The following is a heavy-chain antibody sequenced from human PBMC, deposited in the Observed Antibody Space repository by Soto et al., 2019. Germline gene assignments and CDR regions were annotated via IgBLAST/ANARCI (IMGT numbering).Heavy chain of an antibody. CDR1: GGTFSSYA. V-gene: IGHV1-18*01. J-gene: IGHJ4*02. CDR3: ARATLYCSGGSCYSDAFDY. CDR2: ISAYNGNT. Sequence: GASVKVSCKASGGTFSSYAISWVRQAPGQGLEWMGWISAYNGNTNYAQKLQGRVTMTTDTSTSTAYMELRSLRSDDTAVYYCARATLYCSGGSCYSDAFDYWGQGTLVTVSS. D-gene: IGHD2-15*01.